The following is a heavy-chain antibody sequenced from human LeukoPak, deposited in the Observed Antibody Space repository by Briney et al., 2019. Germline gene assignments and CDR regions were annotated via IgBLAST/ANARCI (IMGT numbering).Heavy chain of an antibody. CDR3: AKSVLLWFGELSQLDY. CDR2: ISSSSSYI. V-gene: IGHV3-21*04. J-gene: IGHJ4*02. D-gene: IGHD3-10*01. CDR1: GFAFSSYS. Sequence: GGSLRLSCAASGFAFSSYSMNWVRQAPGKGLEWVSSISSSSSYIYYADSVKGRFTISRDNSKNTLYLQMNSLRAEDTAVYYCAKSVLLWFGELSQLDYWGQGTLVTVSS.